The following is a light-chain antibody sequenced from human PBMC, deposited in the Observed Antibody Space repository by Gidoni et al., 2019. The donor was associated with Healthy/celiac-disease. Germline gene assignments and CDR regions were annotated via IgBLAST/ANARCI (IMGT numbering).Light chain of an antibody. J-gene: IGKJ1*01. Sequence: DIVLTKSRGTLSLSPGERATLSCRASQSVSSSYLAWYQQKPGQAPRLLIYGASSRATGIPDRFSGSGSGTDFTLTISRLEPEDFAVYYCQQYGSSPRTFGQGTKVEIK. CDR2: GAS. CDR1: QSVSSSY. CDR3: QQYGSSPRT. V-gene: IGKV3-20*01.